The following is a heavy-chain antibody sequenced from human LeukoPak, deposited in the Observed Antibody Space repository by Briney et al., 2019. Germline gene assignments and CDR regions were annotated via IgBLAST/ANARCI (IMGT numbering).Heavy chain of an antibody. J-gene: IGHJ5*02. CDR1: GFAFSYSA. D-gene: IGHD6-19*01. CDR2: INANAINT. Sequence: GGSLRLSCEASGFAFSYSAMTWVRQAPGTGLEWVSTINANAINTYYAASVKGRLTISRDNSKSTLYLQLNSLRAEDTAVYYCAKPISRGLAVSADWFDPWGQGTLVTVSS. V-gene: IGHV3-23*01. CDR3: AKPISRGLAVSADWFDP.